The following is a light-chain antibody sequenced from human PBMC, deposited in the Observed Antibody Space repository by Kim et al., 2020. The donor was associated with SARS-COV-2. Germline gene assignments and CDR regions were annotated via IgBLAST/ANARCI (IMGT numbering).Light chain of an antibody. CDR1: SSDVGGYNY. J-gene: IGLJ1*01. CDR2: DVS. Sequence: QSITISCTGNSSDVGGYNYVSWYQEHPGKAPKLMIYDVSNRPSGVSNRFSGSKSGNTASLTISGLQAEDEADYYCSSYTSSSTLYVVGTGTKVTVL. V-gene: IGLV2-14*03. CDR3: SSYTSSSTLYV.